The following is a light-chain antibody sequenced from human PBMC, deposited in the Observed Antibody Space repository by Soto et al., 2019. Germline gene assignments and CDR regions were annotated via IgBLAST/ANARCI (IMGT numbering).Light chain of an antibody. J-gene: IGKJ1*01. CDR3: QHYNNWPWT. CDR1: QSVDNY. V-gene: IGKV3-15*01. CDR2: DTS. Sequence: VLTQSPDTLSLSPGERATLSCRASQSVDNYIAWYQQKPGQAPRLLMYDTSTRATGIPARFSGRGSGTEFTLTISRMQYEDFAVYYCQHYNNWPWTIGQVTKVDLK.